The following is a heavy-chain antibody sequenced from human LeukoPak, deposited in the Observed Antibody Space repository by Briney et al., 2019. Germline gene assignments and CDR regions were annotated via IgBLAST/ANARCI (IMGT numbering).Heavy chain of an antibody. CDR1: GCRFTSYW. CDR3: ARHGSGVVAFSYNWFDP. Sequence: GESLKISCKGSGCRFTSYWIGWVRKMHGKGLEWMGIIYPGDSDTRYSPSFQGQVTISADKSISTAYLQWSSLKASDTAMYYCARHGSGVVAFSYNWFDPWGQGTLVTVSS. V-gene: IGHV5-51*01. D-gene: IGHD3-3*01. CDR2: IYPGDSDT. J-gene: IGHJ5*02.